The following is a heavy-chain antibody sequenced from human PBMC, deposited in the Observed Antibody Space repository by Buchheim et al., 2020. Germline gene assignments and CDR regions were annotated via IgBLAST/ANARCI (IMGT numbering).Heavy chain of an antibody. CDR1: GFSFSNYA. D-gene: IGHD2-15*01. CDR2: ISGSGGST. CDR3: AKDDVVVVWAFYH. V-gene: IGHV3-23*01. J-gene: IGHJ1*01. Sequence: EVQLLESGGGLVQPGGSLRLSCAASGFSFSNYAMSWVRQAPGKGLEWVSAISGSGGSTHYADPLKGRFTISRDNSKNTLYLQMNSLRAEDTAMYYCAKDDVVVVWAFYHWGQGTL.